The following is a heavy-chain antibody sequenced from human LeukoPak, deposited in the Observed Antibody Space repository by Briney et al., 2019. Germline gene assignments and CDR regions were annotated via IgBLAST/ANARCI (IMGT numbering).Heavy chain of an antibody. Sequence: SETLSLTCTVSGGSISSYYWSWIRQPPGKGLEWIGYIYYSGSTNYNPSLKSRVTISVDTSKNQFSLKLSSVNAADPAVYYCARGLAVAGIIDYWGQGTLVTVSS. V-gene: IGHV4-59*08. CDR2: IYYSGST. CDR3: ARGLAVAGIIDY. CDR1: GGSISSYY. D-gene: IGHD6-19*01. J-gene: IGHJ4*02.